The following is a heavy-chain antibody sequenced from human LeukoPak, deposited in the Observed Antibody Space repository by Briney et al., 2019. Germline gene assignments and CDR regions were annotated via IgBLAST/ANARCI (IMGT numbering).Heavy chain of an antibody. CDR3: AREAVTGTIVPYWWDY. D-gene: IGHD1/OR15-1a*01. CDR2: IYTSGST. CDR1: GGSISGGDYF. Sequence: SETLSLTCTVSGGSISGGDYFWSWVRQPAGKGLEWIGRIYTSGSTNYNPSFEGRVTVSLDTSKNQFSLNLRSVTAADTAVYYCAREAVTGTIVPYWWDYWGQGTLVIVSS. V-gene: IGHV4-61*02. J-gene: IGHJ4*02.